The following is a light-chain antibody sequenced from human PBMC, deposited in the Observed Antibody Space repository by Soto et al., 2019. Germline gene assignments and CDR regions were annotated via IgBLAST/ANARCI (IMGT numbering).Light chain of an antibody. CDR2: DDN. J-gene: IGLJ7*01. CDR1: SSMVRGKS. CDR3: TSYSIWAIWSV. Sequence: QSVLTQPPAVSAAPGQKVSSSCSGSSSMVRGKSVSWYQPLPGAAPTPLIYDDNKPPSAIPTRFSGSKCGTSATLGITGFHTGEEVDYYCTSYSIWAIWSV. V-gene: IGLV1-51*01.